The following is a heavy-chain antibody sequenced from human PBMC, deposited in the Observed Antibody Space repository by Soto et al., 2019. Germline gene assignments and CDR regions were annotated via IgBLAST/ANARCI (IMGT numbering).Heavy chain of an antibody. Sequence: EVQLVESGGGLVQPGGSLRLSCAASGFTVSSNYMSWVRQAPGKGLEWVSVIYSGGSTYYADSVKGRFTISRHNSKNTLYLQMNSLRAEDTAVYYCARVVAIFGVVIAVYFDLWGRGTLVTVSS. J-gene: IGHJ2*01. V-gene: IGHV3-53*04. CDR1: GFTVSSNY. D-gene: IGHD3-3*01. CDR2: IYSGGST. CDR3: ARVVAIFGVVIAVYFDL.